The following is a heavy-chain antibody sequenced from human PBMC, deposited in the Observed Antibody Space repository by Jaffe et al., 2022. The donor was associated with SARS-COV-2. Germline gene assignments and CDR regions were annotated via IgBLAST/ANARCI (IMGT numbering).Heavy chain of an antibody. V-gene: IGHV4-61*02. CDR2: IYTSGST. CDR1: GGSISSGSYY. D-gene: IGHD1-20*01. J-gene: IGHJ3*02. Sequence: QVQLQESGPGLVKPSQTLSLTCTVSGGSISSGSYYWSWIRQPAGKGLEWIGRIYTSGSTNYNPSLKSRVTISVDTSKNQFSLKLSSVTAADTAVYYCARDHNNAFDIWGQGTMVTVSS. CDR3: ARDHNNAFDI.